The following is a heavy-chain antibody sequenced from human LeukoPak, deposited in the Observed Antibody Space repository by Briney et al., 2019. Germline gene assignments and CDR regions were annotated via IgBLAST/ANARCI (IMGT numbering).Heavy chain of an antibody. CDR1: GFTFSSYG. Sequence: GGSLRLSCAASGFTFSSYGMHWVRQAPGKGLEWVAVISYDGSNKYYADSVKGRFTISRDNSKNTLYLQMNSLRAEDTAVYYCAKEAPYSDAFDIWGQGTMVTVSS. CDR2: ISYDGSNK. D-gene: IGHD2-15*01. CDR3: AKEAPYSDAFDI. V-gene: IGHV3-30*18. J-gene: IGHJ3*02.